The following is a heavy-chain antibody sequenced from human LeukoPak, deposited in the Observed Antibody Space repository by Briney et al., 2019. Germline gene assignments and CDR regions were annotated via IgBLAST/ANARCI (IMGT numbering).Heavy chain of an antibody. J-gene: IGHJ5*02. CDR2: IYYSGST. CDR3: ARRPAYCGGDCGWFDP. D-gene: IGHD2-21*02. V-gene: IGHV4-59*08. CDR1: GGSISSYY. Sequence: SETLSFTCTVSGGSISSYYWSWIRQPPGKGLEWIGYIYYSGSTNYNPSLKSRVTISVDTSKNQFSLKLSSVTAADTAVYYCARRPAYCGGDCGWFDPWGQGTLVTVSS.